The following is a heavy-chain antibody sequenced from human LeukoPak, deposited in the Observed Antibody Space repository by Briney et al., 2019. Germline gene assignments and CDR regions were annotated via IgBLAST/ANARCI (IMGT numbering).Heavy chain of an antibody. J-gene: IGHJ4*02. D-gene: IGHD6-19*01. CDR2: IYYSGST. CDR1: GGSISSSSYY. CDR3: ARAPEFSSGWLLDC. Sequence: SETLSLTCTVSGGSISSSSYYWGWIRQPPGKGLEWIGSIYYSGSTYYNPSLVSRVTMSVDTSKNQFSLKVTSVTAADTGVYYCARAPEFSSGWLLDCWGQGSLVTVSS. V-gene: IGHV4-39*07.